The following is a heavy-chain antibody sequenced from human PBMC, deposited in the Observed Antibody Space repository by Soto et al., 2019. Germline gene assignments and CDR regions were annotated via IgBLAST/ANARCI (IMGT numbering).Heavy chain of an antibody. CDR3: ARRGYSSSSDYYYYYMDV. CDR2: IYHSGST. Sequence: QVQLQESGPGLVKPSGTLSLTCAVSSGSISSSNWWSWVRQPPGKGLEWIGEIYHSGSTNYNPSLKSRVTISVAKSKNQFSLKLSSVTAADTAVYYCARRGYSSSSDYYYYYMDVWGKGTTVTVSS. CDR1: SGSISSSNW. V-gene: IGHV4-4*02. J-gene: IGHJ6*03. D-gene: IGHD6-6*01.